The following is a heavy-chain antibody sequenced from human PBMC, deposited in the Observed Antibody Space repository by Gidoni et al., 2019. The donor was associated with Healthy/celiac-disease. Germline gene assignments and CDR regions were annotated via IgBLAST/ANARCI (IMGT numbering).Heavy chain of an antibody. J-gene: IGHJ4*02. CDR2: ISWNSGSI. V-gene: IGHV3-9*01. CDR1: GFTFDVYA. D-gene: IGHD3-16*02. CDR3: AKDPYVWGSYRYAHLDY. Sequence: EVQLVESGGVLVQPGRSLRLSCAASGFTFDVYAMHWVRQSPGKGLEWVSGISWNSGSIGYADSVKGRLTISRDNAKNSLYLQMNSLRAEDTALYYCAKDPYVWGSYRYAHLDYWGQGTLVTVSS.